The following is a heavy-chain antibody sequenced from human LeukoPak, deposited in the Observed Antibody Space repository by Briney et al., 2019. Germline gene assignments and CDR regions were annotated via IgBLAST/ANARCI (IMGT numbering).Heavy chain of an antibody. CDR3: ARSRGATDY. CDR1: GFTFSSYE. D-gene: IGHD3-10*01. CDR2: ISSSGGTI. V-gene: IGHV3-48*03. Sequence: GGSLRLSCTASGFTFSSYEMNWVRRAPGKGLEGVSYISSSGGTIYYADSVKGRFTISRDNAKNSLYLQMNSLRAEDTAVYYCARSRGATDYWGQGTLVTVSS. J-gene: IGHJ4*02.